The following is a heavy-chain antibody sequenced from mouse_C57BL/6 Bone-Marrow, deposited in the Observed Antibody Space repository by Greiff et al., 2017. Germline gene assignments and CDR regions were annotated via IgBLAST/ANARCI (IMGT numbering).Heavy chain of an antibody. J-gene: IGHJ1*03. CDR3: TTGFYWYFDV. CDR2: IDPENGDT. CDR1: GFNIKDDY. V-gene: IGHV14-4*01. Sequence: EVQLKQSGAELVRPGASVKLSCTASGFNIKDDYMHWVKQRPEQGLEWIGWIDPENGDTEYASKFQGKATITADTSSNTAYLQLSSLTSEDTAVYYCTTGFYWYFDVWGTGTTVTVSS.